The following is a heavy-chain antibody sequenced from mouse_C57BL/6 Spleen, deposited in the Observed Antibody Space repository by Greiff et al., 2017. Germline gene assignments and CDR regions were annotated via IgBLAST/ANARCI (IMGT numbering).Heavy chain of an antibody. V-gene: IGHV14-3*01. CDR1: GFNIKNTY. CDR2: IDPANGNT. J-gene: IGHJ4*01. D-gene: IGHD2-1*01. Sequence: EVQLQQSVAELVRPGASVKLSCTACGFNIKNTYMHWVKQRPEQGLEWIGRIDPANGNTKYAPKFQGKATITADTSSNTAYLQLSSLTSEDTAIYYCASLYYTDYYAMDYWGQGTSVTVSS. CDR3: ASLYYTDYYAMDY.